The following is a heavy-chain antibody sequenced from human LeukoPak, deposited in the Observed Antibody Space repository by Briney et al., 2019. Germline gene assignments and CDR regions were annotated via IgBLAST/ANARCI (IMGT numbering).Heavy chain of an antibody. J-gene: IGHJ4*02. D-gene: IGHD2-8*02. CDR1: GFTVSSNY. CDR2: LSSGGTT. V-gene: IGHV3-53*04. CDR3: ARAGCSGGVCLYYFDY. Sequence: GGSLRLSCAASGFTVSSNYMTWVRQAPGKGLEWVSVLSSGGTTYYADSVKGRFTISRHNSKNTLYLQMNSLRAEDTAVYYCARAGCSGGVCLYYFDYWGQGTLVTVAS.